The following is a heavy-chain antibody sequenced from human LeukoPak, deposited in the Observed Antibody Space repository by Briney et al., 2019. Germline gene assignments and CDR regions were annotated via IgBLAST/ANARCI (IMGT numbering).Heavy chain of an antibody. J-gene: IGHJ4*02. D-gene: IGHD6-19*01. CDR2: IYYSGST. CDR1: GGSISSGDYY. CDR3: ARGGKPDSSGWYPFDY. V-gene: IGHV4-61*08. Sequence: PSETLSLTCTVSGGSISSGDYYWSWIRQPPGKGLEWIGYIYYSGSTNYNPSLKSRVTISVDTSKNQFSLKLSSVTAADTAVYYCARGGKPDSSGWYPFDYWGQGTLVTVSS.